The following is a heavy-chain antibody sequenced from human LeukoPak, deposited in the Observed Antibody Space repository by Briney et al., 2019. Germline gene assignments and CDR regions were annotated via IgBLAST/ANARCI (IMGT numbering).Heavy chain of an antibody. Sequence: PSETLSLTCSVYGGSFSAYYWSWIRQPPGKGLEWIGEINHSGSTNSNPSLKSRVTISVDTSKNQFSLKLSSVTAADTAVYYCARDNVTGYFDYWGQGTLVTVSS. CDR1: GGSFSAYY. V-gene: IGHV4-34*01. J-gene: IGHJ4*02. CDR3: ARDNVTGYFDY. CDR2: INHSGST. D-gene: IGHD2/OR15-2a*01.